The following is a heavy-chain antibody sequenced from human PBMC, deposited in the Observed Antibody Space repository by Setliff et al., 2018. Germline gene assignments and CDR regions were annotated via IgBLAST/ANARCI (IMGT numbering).Heavy chain of an antibody. CDR1: GASVNTYY. J-gene: IGHJ2*01. D-gene: IGHD3-16*01. Sequence: SETLSLTCSVSGASVNTYYWSWIRQSPGKGLEWIGYINRAGATDYNPALKSRVTISADTSKNQVSLKLTSVTAADTALYYCARGINWYFDLWGRGTLGTVSS. CDR2: INRAGAT. V-gene: IGHV4-59*08. CDR3: ARGINWYFDL.